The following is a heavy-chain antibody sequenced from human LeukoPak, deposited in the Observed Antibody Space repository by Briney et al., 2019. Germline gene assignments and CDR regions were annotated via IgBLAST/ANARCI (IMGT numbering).Heavy chain of an antibody. CDR2: ISGSGGST. Sequence: GGSLRLSCAASGFTFSSYAVSWVRQAPGKGLEWVSAISGSGGSTYYADSVKGRFTISRDNSKITLYLQMNSLRAEDTAVYFCAKAEYSSSSPNYYYYGMDVWGQGTTVTVSS. CDR3: AKAEYSSSSPNYYYYGMDV. D-gene: IGHD6-6*01. J-gene: IGHJ6*02. V-gene: IGHV3-23*01. CDR1: GFTFSSYA.